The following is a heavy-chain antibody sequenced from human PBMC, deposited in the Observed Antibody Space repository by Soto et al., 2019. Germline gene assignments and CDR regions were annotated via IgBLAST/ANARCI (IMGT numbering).Heavy chain of an antibody. CDR1: GGSISSYY. CDR3: ARARGGYYDY. Sequence: SETLSLTCTVSGGSISSYYWSWIRQPPEKGLEWIGYFYYSGSTNYNPSLKSRVTISVDTSKNQFSLKLSSVTAADTAVHYCARARGGYYDYWGQGTLVTVSS. J-gene: IGHJ4*02. CDR2: FYYSGST. D-gene: IGHD3-22*01. V-gene: IGHV4-59*01.